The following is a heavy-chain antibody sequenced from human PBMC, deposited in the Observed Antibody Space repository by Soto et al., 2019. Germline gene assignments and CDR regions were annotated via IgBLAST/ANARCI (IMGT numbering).Heavy chain of an antibody. J-gene: IGHJ2*01. CDR3: ARNGYCGGGVCYLYWYFDL. CDR1: GFTVSDKY. D-gene: IGHD2-8*02. V-gene: IGHV3-66*01. CDR2: IYSGGST. Sequence: EVQLVESGGGLVQPGGSLRLSCAASGFTVSDKYMSWVRQVPGKGLEWVSIIYSGGSTYYADSVKGRFTISRDNSKNTLYLQMNSLRAEDTAVYHCARNGYCGGGVCYLYWYFDLWGRGTLVTVSS.